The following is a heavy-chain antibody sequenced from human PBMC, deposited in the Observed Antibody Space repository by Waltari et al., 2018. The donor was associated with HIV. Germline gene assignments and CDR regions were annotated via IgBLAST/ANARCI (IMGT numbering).Heavy chain of an antibody. CDR3: ARDGHFYDSRPLDH. V-gene: IGHV3-30*04. J-gene: IGHJ4*02. CDR1: GVTFGPFV. D-gene: IGHD3-22*01. CDR2: ISYGGRKK. Sequence: QVQLVESGGGEVQPGGSLRLSCVASGVTFGPFVFHWVRQAPGKGLEWGALISYGGRKKAYADSVKCRFTISRDNSKITLYLQMNSLRAEDTAVYYCARDGHFYDSRPLDHWGQGTLVTVSS.